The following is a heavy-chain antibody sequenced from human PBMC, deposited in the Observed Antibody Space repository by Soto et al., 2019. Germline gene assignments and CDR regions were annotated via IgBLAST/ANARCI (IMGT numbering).Heavy chain of an antibody. CDR3: ARDRGGALDS. D-gene: IGHD2-15*01. CDR2: LSGSGSLS. V-gene: IGHV3-23*01. J-gene: IGHJ4*02. Sequence: EVLLLESGGGLVQPGGSLRLSCAASGFTFNTFAMTWVRQAPGKGLEWVSALSGSGSLSYYADSVKGRFTISRDNSKNTMYLQMNTLRVDETAVYFRARDRGGALDSWGQGTLVTVSS. CDR1: GFTFNTFA.